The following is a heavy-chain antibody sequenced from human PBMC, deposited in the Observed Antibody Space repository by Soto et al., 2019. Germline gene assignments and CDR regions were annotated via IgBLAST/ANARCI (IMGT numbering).Heavy chain of an antibody. CDR2: TYYRSQWYN. CDR1: GDSVSSNSAV. D-gene: IGHD6-13*01. V-gene: IGHV6-1*01. J-gene: IGHJ4*02. CDR3: VRSSNWSFDS. Sequence: PSXTLSLTCAVSGDSVSSNSAVWNWIRQSPSRGLEWLGRTYYRSQWYNDYAVSVKSRITINPDTSKNQLSLQLNSVTPEDTAVYYCVRSSNWSFDSWGQGTLVTVSS.